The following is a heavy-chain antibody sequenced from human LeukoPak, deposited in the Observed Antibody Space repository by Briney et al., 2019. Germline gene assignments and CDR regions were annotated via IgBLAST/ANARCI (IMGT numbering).Heavy chain of an antibody. CDR1: GYTFTAYY. V-gene: IGHV1-46*01. D-gene: IGHD5-12*01. Sequence: ASVKVSCKATGYTFTAYYMHWVRQAPGQGLEWLGIINPSGVSTTYAQRFQGRVTMTRDTSTSTMYMELSSLTSEDTAVYYCARDTYSGYDSARYWGQGTLVTVSS. CDR2: INPSGVST. CDR3: ARDTYSGYDSARY. J-gene: IGHJ4*02.